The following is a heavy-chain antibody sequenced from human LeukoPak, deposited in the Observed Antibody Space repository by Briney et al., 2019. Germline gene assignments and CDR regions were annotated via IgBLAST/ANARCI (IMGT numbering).Heavy chain of an antibody. V-gene: IGHV4-31*03. CDR1: GGSIISGGYY. CDR3: ANYGSGSYRFDP. Sequence: PSETLSLTCTVSGGSIISGGYYCSWIRQHPGKGLGWIGYIYYSGSTYYNPSLKSRVTISVDTSKNQFSLKLSSVTAADTAVYYCANYGSGSYRFDPGGQGTLVSVSS. D-gene: IGHD3-10*01. J-gene: IGHJ5*02. CDR2: IYYSGST.